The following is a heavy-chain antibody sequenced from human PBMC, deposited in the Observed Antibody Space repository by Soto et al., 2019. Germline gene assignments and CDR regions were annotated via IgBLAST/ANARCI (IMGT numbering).Heavy chain of an antibody. CDR2: ISYDGSNK. Sequence: QVQLVESGGGVVQPGRSLRLSCAASGFTFSSYGMHWVRQAPGKGLEWVAVISYDGSNKYYADSVKGRFTISRDNSKNTLYLQMNSLGAEDTAVYYCAKDEWAYCGGDCSPDYWGQGTLVTVSS. J-gene: IGHJ4*02. D-gene: IGHD2-21*02. CDR1: GFTFSSYG. CDR3: AKDEWAYCGGDCSPDY. V-gene: IGHV3-30*18.